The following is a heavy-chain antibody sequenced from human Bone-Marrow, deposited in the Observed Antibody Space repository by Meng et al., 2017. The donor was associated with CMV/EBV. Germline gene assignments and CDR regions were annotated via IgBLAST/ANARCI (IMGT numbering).Heavy chain of an antibody. Sequence: GESLKISCAASGFTFSSYAMSWVRQAPGKGLEWVSAISGSGGSTYYADSVKGRFTISRDNSKNTLYLQMNSLRAEDTAVYYCARGVSVVPAASPLDYWGQGTLVTVSS. V-gene: IGHV3-23*01. CDR2: ISGSGGST. CDR1: GFTFSSYA. D-gene: IGHD2-2*01. CDR3: ARGVSVVPAASPLDY. J-gene: IGHJ4*02.